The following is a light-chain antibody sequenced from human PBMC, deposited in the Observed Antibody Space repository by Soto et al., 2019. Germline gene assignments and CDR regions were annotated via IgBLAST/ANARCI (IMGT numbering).Light chain of an antibody. V-gene: IGLV7-46*01. CDR3: LLSYSGARWV. Sequence: QAVVTQEPSLTVSPGGTVTLTCGSSTGAVTSGHYPYWFQQKPGQAPRTLIYDTSNKHSWTPARFSGSLLGGKAALTLSGAQPEHEAEYYCLLSYSGARWVFGGGTQLTVL. J-gene: IGLJ3*02. CDR2: DTS. CDR1: TGAVTSGHY.